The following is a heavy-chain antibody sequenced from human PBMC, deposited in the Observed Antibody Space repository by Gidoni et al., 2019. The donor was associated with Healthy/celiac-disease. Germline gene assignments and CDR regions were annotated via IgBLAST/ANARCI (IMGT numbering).Heavy chain of an antibody. Sequence: GLVWVSRINSEGSYTSYADSVKGRFTTSRDNAKSTLYLQMNSLRAEDTAVYYCARGDRGWDVWGQGTTATVS. V-gene: IGHV3-74*01. J-gene: IGHJ6*02. CDR2: INSEGSYT. CDR3: ARGDRGWDV.